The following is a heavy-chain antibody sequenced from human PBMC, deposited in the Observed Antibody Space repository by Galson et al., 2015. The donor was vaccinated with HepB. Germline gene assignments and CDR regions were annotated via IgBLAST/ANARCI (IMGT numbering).Heavy chain of an antibody. CDR3: ARGPAGSADWFDP. CDR2: INAGNGNT. D-gene: IGHD3-10*01. Sequence: SVKVSCKASGYTFTSYAMHWVRQAPGQRLEWMGWINAGNGNTKYSQKFQGRVTISRDTSASTAYMELSSLISEDTAVYYCARGPAGSADWFDPWGQGTLVTVSS. J-gene: IGHJ5*02. V-gene: IGHV1-3*01. CDR1: GYTFTSYA.